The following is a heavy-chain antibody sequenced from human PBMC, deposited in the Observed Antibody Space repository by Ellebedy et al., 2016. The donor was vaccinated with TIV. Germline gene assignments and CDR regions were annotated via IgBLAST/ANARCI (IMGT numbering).Heavy chain of an antibody. V-gene: IGHV3-21*01. J-gene: IGHJ4*02. CDR3: ARVSPYSTSTPLDY. CDR2: ISGSPTYI. Sequence: GGSLRLXXTVRGFTFSNYAMSWVRQAPGKGLEWVSSISGSPTYIYYADSLKGRFTISRDNAKNSVYLQMNSLRVEDTAIYYCARVSPYSTSTPLDYWGQGTLVTVSS. CDR1: GFTFSNYA. D-gene: IGHD6-6*01.